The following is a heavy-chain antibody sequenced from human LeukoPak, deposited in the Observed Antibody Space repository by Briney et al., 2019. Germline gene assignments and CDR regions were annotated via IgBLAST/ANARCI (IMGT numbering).Heavy chain of an antibody. V-gene: IGHV3-23*01. Sequence: GGSLRLSCAASGFTFSSYAMSWVRQAPGKGLEWVSAISGSGGSTYYADSVKGRFTISRDNSKNTLYLQMNSLRAEDTAVYYCAKGPDIVVVVAAPFDYWGQGTLVTASS. CDR2: ISGSGGST. CDR3: AKGPDIVVVVAAPFDY. J-gene: IGHJ4*02. D-gene: IGHD2-15*01. CDR1: GFTFSSYA.